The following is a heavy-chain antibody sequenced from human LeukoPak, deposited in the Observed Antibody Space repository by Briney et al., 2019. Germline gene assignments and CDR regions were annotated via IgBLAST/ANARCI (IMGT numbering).Heavy chain of an antibody. CDR2: INHSGST. J-gene: IGHJ5*02. V-gene: IGHV4-34*01. CDR1: GGFFSGYY. Sequence: PSETLSLTCAVYGGFFSGYYWSWIRQPPGKGLEWIGEINHSGSTNYNPSLKSRVTISVDTSKNQFSLKLSSVTAADTAVYYCARAPPRYLFDPWGQGTLVTVSS. CDR3: ARAPPRYLFDP. D-gene: IGHD2-2*02.